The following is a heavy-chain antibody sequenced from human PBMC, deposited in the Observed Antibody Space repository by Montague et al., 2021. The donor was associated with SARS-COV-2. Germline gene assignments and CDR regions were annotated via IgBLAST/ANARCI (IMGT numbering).Heavy chain of an antibody. Sequence: SETLSLTCTVSGGSISSSSYYWGWIRQPPGKGLEWIGSIYYSGSTYYNPSPKSRVTISVDTSKNQFSLKLSSVTAADTAVYYCARHRKARIAMIVVVIGYFDYWGQGTLVTVSS. J-gene: IGHJ4*02. CDR3: ARHRKARIAMIVVVIGYFDY. CDR1: GGSISSSSYY. V-gene: IGHV4-39*01. D-gene: IGHD3-22*01. CDR2: IYYSGST.